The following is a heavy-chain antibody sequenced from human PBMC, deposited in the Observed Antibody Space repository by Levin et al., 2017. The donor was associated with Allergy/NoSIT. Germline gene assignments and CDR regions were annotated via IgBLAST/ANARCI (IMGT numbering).Heavy chain of an antibody. V-gene: IGHV5-51*01. CDR3: ARHAGSWPQAGPDY. Sequence: RGESLKISCKGSGYSFTSHWIGWVRQMPGKGLEWMGIIYPGDSDSRYSPSLQGQVTISADKSISTAYLQWSSLKASDTAVYYCARHAGSWPQAGPDYWGQGTLVTVSS. CDR1: GYSFTSHW. D-gene: IGHD6-13*01. CDR2: IYPGDSDS. J-gene: IGHJ4*02.